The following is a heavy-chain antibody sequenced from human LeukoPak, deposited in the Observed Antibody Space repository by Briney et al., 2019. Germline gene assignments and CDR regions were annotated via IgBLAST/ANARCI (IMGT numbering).Heavy chain of an antibody. J-gene: IGHJ4*01. CDR1: GASITSWY. CDR2: VLNTGTT. Sequence: SETLSLTCTVSGASITSWYWSWLRQPAGKRLEWIGRVLNTGTTNYSPSLKSRVTMSLDTSKSQISLSMKSVTAADTAVYYCATGSGDFDHWGHGTRVTISS. CDR3: ATGSGDFDH. V-gene: IGHV4-4*07. D-gene: IGHD1-1*01.